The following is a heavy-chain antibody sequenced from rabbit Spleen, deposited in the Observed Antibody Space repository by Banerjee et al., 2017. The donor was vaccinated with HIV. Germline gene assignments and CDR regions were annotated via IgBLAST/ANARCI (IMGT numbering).Heavy chain of an antibody. Sequence: QSLEESGGDLVKPGASLTLTCTASGVSFSSSSYMCRVRQAPGKGLEWIACIDTGSSGFTYFATWAKGRFTCSKTSSTTVTLQMTSLTAADTATYFCARDTGSSFSSYGMDLWGQGTLVTVS. V-gene: IGHV1S40*01. D-gene: IGHD8-1*01. J-gene: IGHJ6*01. CDR1: GVSFSSSSY. CDR3: ARDTGSSFSSYGMDL. CDR2: IDTGSSGFT.